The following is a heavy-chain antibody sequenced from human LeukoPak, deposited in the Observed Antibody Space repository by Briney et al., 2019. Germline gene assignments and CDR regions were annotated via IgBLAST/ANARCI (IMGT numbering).Heavy chain of an antibody. Sequence: SEALSLTCSVSGDSMNSHYWSWIRQTPGKGLEWIGYIYYSGSTNYNPSLKSRVTISVDTSKNQFSLKLSSVTAADTAVYYCAIHGPVGASYFDNWGQGTLVTVSS. CDR2: IYYSGST. CDR1: GDSMNSHY. V-gene: IGHV4-59*08. D-gene: IGHD1-26*01. CDR3: AIHGPVGASYFDN. J-gene: IGHJ4*02.